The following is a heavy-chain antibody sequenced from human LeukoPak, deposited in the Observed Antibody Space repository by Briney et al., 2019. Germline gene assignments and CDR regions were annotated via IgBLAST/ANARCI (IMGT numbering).Heavy chain of an antibody. V-gene: IGHV1-46*01. CDR1: GYTFTSYY. CDR2: INPSGAST. D-gene: IGHD2-15*01. Sequence: ASVKVSCKASGYTFTSYYIHWVRQAPGQGLEWMGIINPSGASTSYAQKFQGRVTMTRDTSTSTVYMELSNLSSDDTAVYYCARVGYCSGGSCYYFIYWGQGTLVTVSS. J-gene: IGHJ4*02. CDR3: ARVGYCSGGSCYYFIY.